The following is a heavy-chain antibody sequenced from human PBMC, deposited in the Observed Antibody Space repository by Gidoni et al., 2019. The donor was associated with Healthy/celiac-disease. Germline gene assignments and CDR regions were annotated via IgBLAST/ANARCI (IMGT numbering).Heavy chain of an antibody. CDR1: GGSISSGSYY. CDR3: AREVETSYYYYYGMDV. CDR2: VYTSGRT. V-gene: IGHV4-61*02. J-gene: IGHJ6*02. Sequence: QVQLQESGPGLVKPSQTLSFTCTVSGGSISSGSYYWSWIRQPAGKGLEWIGRVYTSGRTNYNPSLKSRVTMSVDTAKNQFSLKLSSVTAADTAVYYCAREVETSYYYYYGMDVWGQGTTVTVSS. D-gene: IGHD4-17*01.